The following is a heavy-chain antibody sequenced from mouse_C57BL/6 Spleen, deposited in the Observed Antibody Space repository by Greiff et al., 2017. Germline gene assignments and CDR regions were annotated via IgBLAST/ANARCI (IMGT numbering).Heavy chain of an antibody. CDR2: IDPSDSYT. J-gene: IGHJ2*01. D-gene: IGHD2-4*01. Sequence: QVQLQQPGAELVKPGASVKLSCKASGYTFTSYWMQWVKQRPGQGLEWIGEIDPSDSYTNYNQKFKGKATLTVDTSYSTAYMQHSSLTSEDSAVYYCARSYEYGQNYWGQGTTLTVSS. CDR1: GYTFTSYW. CDR3: ARSYEYGQNY. V-gene: IGHV1-50*01.